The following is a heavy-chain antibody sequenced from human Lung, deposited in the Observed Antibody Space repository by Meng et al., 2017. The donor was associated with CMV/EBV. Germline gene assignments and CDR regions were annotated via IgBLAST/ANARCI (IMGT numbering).Heavy chain of an antibody. D-gene: IGHD2-2*01. J-gene: IGHJ6*02. CDR2: ISSSSSTI. CDR3: ARDHCSSTSCYLYYYYYYGMDV. CDR1: GFTFSSYS. V-gene: IGHV3-48*04. Sequence: GGSLRLXCAASGFTFSSYSMNWVRQAPGKGLEWVSYISSSSSTIYYADSVKGRFTISRDNAKNSLYLQMNSLRAEDTAVYYCARDHCSSTSCYLYYYYYYGMDVWXQGTXVNVAS.